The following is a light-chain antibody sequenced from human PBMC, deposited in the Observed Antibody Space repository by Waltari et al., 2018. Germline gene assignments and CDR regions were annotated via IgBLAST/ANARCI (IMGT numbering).Light chain of an antibody. V-gene: IGLV3-21*04. CDR1: NLGSKR. CDR2: YDS. J-gene: IGLJ2*01. Sequence: SYVLTQPPSVSVVPGKTARVTCGGNNLGSKRVHWYQQKPGQPPVLVIYYDSDRPSGIPERFSGSNSGNTATLTISRVEAGDEADYYCQVWDSSSDHVVFGGGTKLTVL. CDR3: QVWDSSSDHVV.